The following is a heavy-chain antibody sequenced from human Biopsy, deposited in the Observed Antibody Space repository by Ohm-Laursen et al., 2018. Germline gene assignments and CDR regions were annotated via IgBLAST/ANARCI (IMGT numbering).Heavy chain of an antibody. CDR1: GGSISSFY. CDR2: ISDSGGT. J-gene: IGHJ4*02. V-gene: IGHV4-59*08. D-gene: IGHD2-15*01. CDR3: ARRGSGGRSFDH. Sequence: SQTLSLTCAVSGGSISSFYWTWIRQPPGKGPEWIGDISDSGGTNYNPSLKSRVIISVDTSKNQFSLNLSSVTAADTAVYYCARRGSGGRSFDHWGQGTLVTVSS.